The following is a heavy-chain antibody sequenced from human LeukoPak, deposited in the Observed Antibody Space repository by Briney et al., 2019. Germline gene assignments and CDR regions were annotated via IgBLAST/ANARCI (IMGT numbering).Heavy chain of an antibody. CDR1: GGSLTINNYY. V-gene: IGHV4-61*02. Sequence: PSETLSLTCTVSGGSLTINNYYWTWIRQPAGKGLEWVGRIYHTGTSHYNPSLKNRVTMSLDRPKNPFSLRLNSMTAAHTAVYYCARESAIDCYFDSWGQGTQVTVSS. CDR2: IYHTGTS. CDR3: ARESAIDCYFDS. D-gene: IGHD5/OR15-5a*01. J-gene: IGHJ4*02.